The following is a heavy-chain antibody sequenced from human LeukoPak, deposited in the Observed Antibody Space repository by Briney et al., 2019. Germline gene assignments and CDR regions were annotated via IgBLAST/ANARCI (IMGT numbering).Heavy chain of an antibody. V-gene: IGHV3-30-3*01. D-gene: IGHD2-2*02. CDR2: ISYDGSNK. CDR1: GFTFSSYA. CDR3: ARDKVLYDFDY. Sequence: GGSLRLSCAASGFTFSSYAMHWVRQAPGKGLEWVAVISYDGSNKYYADSVKGRFTISRDNAKNSLYLQMNSLRAEDTAVYYCARDKVLYDFDYWGQGTLVTVSS. J-gene: IGHJ4*02.